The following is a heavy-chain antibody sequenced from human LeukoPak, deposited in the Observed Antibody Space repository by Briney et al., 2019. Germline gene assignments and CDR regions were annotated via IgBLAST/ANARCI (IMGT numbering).Heavy chain of an antibody. D-gene: IGHD2-2*02. CDR2: ISYGGSSK. Sequence: QPGRSLRLSCAASGFTFSSYGMLWVRQAPGKGLEWVALISYGGSSKYYADSVKGQFTISRDNSKNTLYLQMNSLRAEDTAVYYCGKGQATAILPLLDYWGQGTLVTVSS. CDR3: GKGQATAILPLLDY. J-gene: IGHJ4*02. V-gene: IGHV3-30*18. CDR1: GFTFSSYG.